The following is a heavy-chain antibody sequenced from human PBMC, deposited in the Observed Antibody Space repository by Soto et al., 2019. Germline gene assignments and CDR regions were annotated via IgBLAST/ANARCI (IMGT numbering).Heavy chain of an antibody. CDR1: GGSIYRSGYY. CDR2: IDYNGVT. J-gene: IGHJ4*02. D-gene: IGHD2-15*01. CDR3: GKVLVGATGHTDSDS. V-gene: IGHV4-39*01. Sequence: TLSLTCTVSGGSIYRSGYYWGWIRQPPGRGLEWIGNIDYNGVTYSNPSLKSRVTISRDTSKNQFSLKLTSVTAADTALYYCGKVLVGATGHTDSDSWGPGTLVTVSS.